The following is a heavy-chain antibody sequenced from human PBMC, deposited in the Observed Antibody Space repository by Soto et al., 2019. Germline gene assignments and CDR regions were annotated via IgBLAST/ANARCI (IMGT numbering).Heavy chain of an antibody. J-gene: IGHJ6*02. V-gene: IGHV5-10-1*01. CDR3: VTKPPGGTDYYFDVDV. CDR2: IDPSDSYT. Sequence: LGESLKISCKGSGYRFFSYWINWVRQMPGKGLEWMGRIDPSDSYTNYSPSFQDHVIISADKSISTAYLQWSSLKASDSAMYYCVTKPPGGTDYYFDVDVWGQGTTVTVSS. CDR1: GYRFFSYW. D-gene: IGHD3-10*01.